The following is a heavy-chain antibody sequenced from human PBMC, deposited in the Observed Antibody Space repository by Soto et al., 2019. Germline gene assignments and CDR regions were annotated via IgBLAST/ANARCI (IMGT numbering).Heavy chain of an antibody. CDR2: IWHDGRNK. J-gene: IGHJ4*02. CDR1: GFTFSNFG. CDR3: ARDPGNYEAIDY. D-gene: IGHD1-7*01. Sequence: GSLRLSCAASGFTFSNFGMHWVRQAPGKGLEWVAVIWHDGRNKYYVDSVKGRFTVSRDNSENTLYLQMDSLRGEDTALYYCARDPGNYEAIDYWGQGTLVTVSS. V-gene: IGHV3-33*01.